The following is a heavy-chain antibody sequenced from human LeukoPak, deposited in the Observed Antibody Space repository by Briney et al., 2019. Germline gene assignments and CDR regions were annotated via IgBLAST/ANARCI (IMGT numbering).Heavy chain of an antibody. CDR3: ASYGSGFLHWFDP. J-gene: IGHJ5*02. Sequence: PSGTLPLTCAVYGGSFSGYYWNWIRQPPGKGLEWIGEINHSGSTNYNPSLKSRVTISVDKSKNQFSLKLSSVTAADTAVYYCASYGSGFLHWFDPWGQGTLVTVSS. V-gene: IGHV4-34*01. CDR2: INHSGST. D-gene: IGHD3-10*01. CDR1: GGSFSGYY.